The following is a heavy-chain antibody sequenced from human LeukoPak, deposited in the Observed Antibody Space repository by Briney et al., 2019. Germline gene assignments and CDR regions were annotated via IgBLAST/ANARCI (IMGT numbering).Heavy chain of an antibody. V-gene: IGHV3-30*04. CDR3: ARDMRVAGIGNWFDP. CDR2: ISYDGSNK. J-gene: IGHJ5*02. CDR1: GFTFSSYA. Sequence: GRSLRLSCAASGFTFSSYAMHWVRQAPGKGLDWVAVISYDGSNKYYADSVKGRFTISRDNSKNTLYLQMNSLRAEDTAVYYCARDMRVAGIGNWFDPWGQGTLVTVSS. D-gene: IGHD6-19*01.